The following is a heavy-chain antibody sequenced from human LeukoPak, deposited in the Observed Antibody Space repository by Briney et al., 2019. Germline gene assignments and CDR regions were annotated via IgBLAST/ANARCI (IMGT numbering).Heavy chain of an antibody. D-gene: IGHD4-11*01. Sequence: GGSLRLSCAASGVTFNNYAMTWVRQAPGKGLEWVSTISNSGGGTYYADSVKGRFTISRDNSKNTLYLQMNSLRAEDTAVYYCAKEALYSTLWYWGQGTLVTVSS. J-gene: IGHJ4*02. CDR1: GVTFNNYA. CDR2: ISNSGGGT. CDR3: AKEALYSTLWY. V-gene: IGHV3-23*01.